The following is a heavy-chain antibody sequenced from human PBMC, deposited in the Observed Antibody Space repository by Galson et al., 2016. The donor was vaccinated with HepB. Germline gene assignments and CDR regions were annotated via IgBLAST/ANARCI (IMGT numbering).Heavy chain of an antibody. Sequence: SVKVSCKASGYTFTNYGVAWVRQAPGQGLEWMGRINTRHGKAEYTARTQVRMTLTSDTSTDTAYMELRSLTFDDTAKYYWGRDFQTYTGSYQGGVFDVWGQGTLVAVSS. D-gene: IGHD1-26*01. V-gene: IGHV1-18*01. J-gene: IGHJ3*01. CDR3: GRDFQTYTGSYQGGVFDV. CDR2: INTRHGKA. CDR1: GYTFTNYG.